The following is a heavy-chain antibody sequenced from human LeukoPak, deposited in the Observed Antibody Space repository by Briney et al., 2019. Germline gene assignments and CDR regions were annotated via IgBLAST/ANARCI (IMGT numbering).Heavy chain of an antibody. Sequence: GASVKVSCKASGGTFSIYAISWVRQAPGQGLEWMGGIIPIFGTANYAQKFQGRVTITADESTSTAYMELSSLRSEDTAVYYCARVGVPAAAIDYWGQGTLVTVSS. J-gene: IGHJ4*02. D-gene: IGHD2-2*01. V-gene: IGHV1-69*13. CDR3: ARVGVPAAAIDY. CDR1: GGTFSIYA. CDR2: IIPIFGTA.